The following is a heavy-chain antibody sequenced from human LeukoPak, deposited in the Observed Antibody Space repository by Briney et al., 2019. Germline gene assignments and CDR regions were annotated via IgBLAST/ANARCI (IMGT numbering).Heavy chain of an antibody. CDR1: GYAFSDHG. CDR2: ISGYNGHT. CDR3: ARVPNPRNTYGYNDK. D-gene: IGHD5-18*01. V-gene: IGHV1-18*04. J-gene: IGHJ4*02. Sequence: GASVKVSCTASGYAFSDHGVNWVRQAPGQGLEWMGWISGYNGHTSYAQKFQGRVMVTTDRSTNTAYLELRSLRSDDPAVYYCARVPNPRNTYGYNDKWGQGTLVTVSS.